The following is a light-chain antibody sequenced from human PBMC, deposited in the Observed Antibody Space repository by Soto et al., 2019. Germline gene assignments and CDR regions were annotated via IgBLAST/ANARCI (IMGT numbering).Light chain of an antibody. CDR1: QSISTF. Sequence: DIQMTQSPSSLSASVGDRVTITCRASQSISTFLNWYQQKQGKAPKLLIYGASNLESGVPSRFSGSGSRTDFTLTISSLQPEDFATYYCQQCFSTHPLTFGGGTNVEIK. V-gene: IGKV1-39*01. CDR2: GAS. J-gene: IGKJ4*01. CDR3: QQCFSTHPLT.